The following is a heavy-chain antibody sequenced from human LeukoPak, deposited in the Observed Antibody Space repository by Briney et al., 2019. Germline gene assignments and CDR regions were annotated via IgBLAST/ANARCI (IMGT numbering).Heavy chain of an antibody. CDR1: GGSMNSTYHH. V-gene: IGHV4-39*01. J-gene: IGHJ3*02. CDR3: ARRSLGWDAIDT. Sequence: SETLSLTCTVSGGSMNSTYHHWGWIRQPPGKGLESIGSIYYSGRTYYNPSLKSRVTISVDTSKNQFSLRVNSVTAADTAVYYCARRSLGWDAIDTWGQGTMVTVSS. CDR2: IYYSGRT. D-gene: IGHD4-23*01.